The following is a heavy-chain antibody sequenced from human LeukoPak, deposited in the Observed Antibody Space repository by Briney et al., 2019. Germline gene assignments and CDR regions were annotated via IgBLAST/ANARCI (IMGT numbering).Heavy chain of an antibody. CDR1: GFSLSTSGVA. V-gene: IGHV2-5*02. J-gene: IGHJ4*02. Sequence: SGPTVVKPTQTLTLTCAFSGFSLSTSGVAVGWIRQPPGKPLEWLAFIYWDDDERYSPSLRSRLTIIKDTSKNQVVLTMTNMDPVDTATYYCAHSSVGSSGWSDLDYWGQGTLVTVSS. CDR2: IYWDDDE. CDR3: AHSSVGSSGWSDLDY. D-gene: IGHD6-19*01.